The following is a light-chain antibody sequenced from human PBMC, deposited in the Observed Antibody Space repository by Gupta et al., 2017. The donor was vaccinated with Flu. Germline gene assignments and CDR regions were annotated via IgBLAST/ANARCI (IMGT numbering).Light chain of an antibody. CDR2: DAS. Sequence: DLQMTQSPSSLSASVGERVTITCQASQDISNYLNWYQQKQGKAPKLLLYDASNVETGVTSRFSGSGSAIDFTFTISRLQPEDLVTYCCQRDDKLPLTFAGGTSLEIK. CDR1: QDISNY. J-gene: IGKJ4*01. V-gene: IGKV1-33*01. CDR3: QRDDKLPLT.